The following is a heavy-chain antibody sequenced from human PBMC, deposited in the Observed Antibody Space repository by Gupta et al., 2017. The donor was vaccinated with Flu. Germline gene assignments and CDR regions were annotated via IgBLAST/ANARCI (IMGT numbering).Heavy chain of an antibody. CDR3: ARRFTVEGPASFDY. V-gene: IGHV3-23*01. Sequence: EVQLLESGGGLVQPGGSLRLSGQAPGFIFRNLAVSGVRQAPGKGLEWVSAISPGGDTIYYADSAKGRFTISRDNSKDTLYLQMNSLRAEDTATYYCARRFTVEGPASFDYWGQGTLVTVSS. CDR1: GFIFRNLA. J-gene: IGHJ4*02. CDR2: ISPGGDTI. D-gene: IGHD4-17*01.